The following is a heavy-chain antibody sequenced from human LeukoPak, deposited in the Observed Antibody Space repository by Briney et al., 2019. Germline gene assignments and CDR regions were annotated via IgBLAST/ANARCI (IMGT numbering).Heavy chain of an antibody. V-gene: IGHV1-2*02. J-gene: IGHJ6*03. CDR2: INPNSGGT. Sequence: PKASVKVSCKASGYTFTSYYMHWVRQAPGQGLEWMGWINPNSGGTNYAQKFQGRVTMTRDTSISTAYMELSRLRSDDTAVYYCTTGDYRFSRGGFHYYYMDVWGKGTTVTVSS. CDR3: TTGDYRFSRGGFHYYYMDV. D-gene: IGHD7-27*01. CDR1: GYTFTSYY.